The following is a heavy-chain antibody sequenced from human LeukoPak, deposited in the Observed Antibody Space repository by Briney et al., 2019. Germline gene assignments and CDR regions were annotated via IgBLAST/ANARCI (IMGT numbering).Heavy chain of an antibody. V-gene: IGHV3-23*01. Sequence: GGSLRLSCAASGFIFTTYAMSWVRQAPGKGLEWVSTITSVGSTYYADSVKGRFTISRDNSKNTLYLQMNSLRAEDTALYYCAKGSWFDIWGQGTVLTVSS. CDR2: ITSVGST. CDR3: AKGSWFDI. D-gene: IGHD3-16*02. J-gene: IGHJ3*02. CDR1: GFIFTTYA.